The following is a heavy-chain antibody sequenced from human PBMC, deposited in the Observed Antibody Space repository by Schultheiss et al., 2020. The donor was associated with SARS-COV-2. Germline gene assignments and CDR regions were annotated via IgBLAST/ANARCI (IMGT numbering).Heavy chain of an antibody. V-gene: IGHV4-34*01. CDR1: EFTFSDYY. CDR2: VSQSGIT. D-gene: IGHD1-26*01. CDR3: ARTRGGATTAYDAFDI. J-gene: IGHJ3*02. Sequence: SQTLSLTCAASEFTFSDYYMSWIRQAPGKGLEWIGEVSQSGITSNNPSLKSRLTISVDTSKNQFSLKLSSVTAADTAVYYCARTRGGATTAYDAFDIWGQGTMVTVSS.